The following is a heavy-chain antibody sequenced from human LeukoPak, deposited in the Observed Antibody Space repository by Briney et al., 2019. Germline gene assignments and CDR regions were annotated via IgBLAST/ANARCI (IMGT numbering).Heavy chain of an antibody. V-gene: IGHV3-11*04. CDR2: ISSSGSTI. D-gene: IGHD2-2*01. Sequence: GGSLRLSCAASGFTFTNYAMTGVRQAPGKGLGWVSYISSSGSTIYYADSVKGRFTISRDNAKNSLYLQMNSLRAEDTAVYYCARNDYCSSTSCYLIDYWGQGTLVTVSS. CDR1: GFTFTNYA. CDR3: ARNDYCSSTSCYLIDY. J-gene: IGHJ4*02.